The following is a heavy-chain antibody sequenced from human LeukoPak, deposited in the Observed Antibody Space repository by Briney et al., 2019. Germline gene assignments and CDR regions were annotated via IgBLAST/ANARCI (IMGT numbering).Heavy chain of an antibody. CDR2: IYHSGST. CDR1: GDSISSYSYY. CDR3: ARDTKSGYSSSWYRPGNWFDP. V-gene: IGHV4-39*07. Sequence: SETLSLTCTVSGDSISSYSYYWGWIRQPPGKGLEWIGSIYHSGSTYYNPSLKSRVTISVDTSKNQFSLKLSSVTAADTAVYYCARDTKSGYSSSWYRPGNWFDPWGQGTLVTVSS. J-gene: IGHJ5*02. D-gene: IGHD6-13*01.